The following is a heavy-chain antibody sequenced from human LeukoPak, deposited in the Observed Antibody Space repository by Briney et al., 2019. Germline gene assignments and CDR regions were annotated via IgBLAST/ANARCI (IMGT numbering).Heavy chain of an antibody. V-gene: IGHV3-30*01. CDR3: ARDTDYSTLYYFDY. CDR2: ISYDGSNK. D-gene: IGHD2-2*01. J-gene: IGHJ4*02. CDR1: GFTFSSYA. Sequence: GGSLRLSCAASGFTFSSYAMHWVRQAPGKGLEWVAVISYDGSNKYYADSVKGRFTISRDNSKNTLYLQMNSLRAEDTTVYYCARDTDYSTLYYFDYWGQGTLVTVSS.